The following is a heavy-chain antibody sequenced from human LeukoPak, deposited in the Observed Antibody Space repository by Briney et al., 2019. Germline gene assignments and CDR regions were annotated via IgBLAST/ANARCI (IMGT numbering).Heavy chain of an antibody. CDR1: GFTFSSYG. V-gene: IGHV3-30*03. D-gene: IGHD6-13*01. CDR3: GRDRDSSSWYPHGKLDY. Sequence: PGGSLRLSCAASGFTFSSYGMHWVRQAPGKGLEWVAVISYDGSNKYYADSVKGRFTISRDNSKNTLYLQMNSLRAEDTAVYYWGRDRDSSSWYPHGKLDYWGQGTLVTVPS. CDR2: ISYDGSNK. J-gene: IGHJ4*02.